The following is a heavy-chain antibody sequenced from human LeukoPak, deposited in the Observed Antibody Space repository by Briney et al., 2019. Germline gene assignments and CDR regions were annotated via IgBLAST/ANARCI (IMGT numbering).Heavy chain of an antibody. Sequence: ASVKVSCKASGGTFSSYAISWVRQAPGQGLEWMGRIIPIFGTANYAQKFQGRVTITTDESTSTAYVELSSLRSEDTAVYYCASPWKAHRSGWYTSSDNAFDIWGQGTMVTVSS. CDR2: IIPIFGTA. CDR1: GGTFSSYA. V-gene: IGHV1-69*05. D-gene: IGHD6-19*01. CDR3: ASPWKAHRSGWYTSSDNAFDI. J-gene: IGHJ3*02.